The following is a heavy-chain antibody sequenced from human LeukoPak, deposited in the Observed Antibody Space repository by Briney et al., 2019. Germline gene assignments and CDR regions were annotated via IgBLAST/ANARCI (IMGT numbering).Heavy chain of an antibody. V-gene: IGHV1-69*13. D-gene: IGHD4-17*01. CDR2: IIPIFGTA. CDR1: GGTFSSYA. J-gene: IGHJ4*02. Sequence: SVKVSCKASGGTFSSYAISCVRQAPGQGLEWMGGIIPIFGTANYAQKFQGRVTITADESTSTAYMELSSLRSEDTAVYYCARDVYGDQPTYSFDHWGQGTLVTVSS. CDR3: ARDVYGDQPTYSFDH.